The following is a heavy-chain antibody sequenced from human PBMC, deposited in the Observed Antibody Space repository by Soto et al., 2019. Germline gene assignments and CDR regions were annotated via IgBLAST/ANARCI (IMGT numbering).Heavy chain of an antibody. D-gene: IGHD2-21*02. CDR3: AKGRASDCPGCTQDY. Sequence: SETLSLTCAVSGGSISSSNWWSWVRQPPGKGLEWIGEMYHSGSTNHNPSLKSRVTISRDNSKNTLYPQMNSLRAEDTAVYYCAKGRASDCPGCTQDYWGQGTLVTVSS. J-gene: IGHJ4*02. CDR1: GGSISSSNW. CDR2: MYHSGST. V-gene: IGHV4-4*02.